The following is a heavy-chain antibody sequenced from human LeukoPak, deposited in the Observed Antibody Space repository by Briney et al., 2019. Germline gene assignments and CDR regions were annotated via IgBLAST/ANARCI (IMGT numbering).Heavy chain of an antibody. CDR3: ARAGGCSSSRCFTPPALDR. D-gene: IGHD2-2*02. Sequence: GGSLRLSCAASGFTFNTYWMSWVRQVPGKGLEWVANINQDGSQKNYVDSVKGRFTISRDNAEMSLWLQMNSLRAEDTAVYYCARAGGCSSSRCFTPPALDRWGQGTLVTVSS. V-gene: IGHV3-7*03. CDR2: INQDGSQK. J-gene: IGHJ5*02. CDR1: GFTFNTYW.